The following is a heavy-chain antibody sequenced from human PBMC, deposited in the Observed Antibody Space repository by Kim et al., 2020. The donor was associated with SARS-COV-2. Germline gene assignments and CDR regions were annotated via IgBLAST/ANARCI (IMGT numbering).Heavy chain of an antibody. CDR3: AREDSGYGYFDY. J-gene: IGHJ4*02. V-gene: IGHV4-59*01. CDR2: IYYSGST. Sequence: SETLSLTCTVSGGSISSYYWSWIRQPPGKGLEWIGYIYYSGSTNYNPSLKSRVTISVDTSKNQFSLKLSSVTAADTAVYYCAREDSGYGYFDYWGQGTLVTVSS. CDR1: GGSISSYY. D-gene: IGHD5-12*01.